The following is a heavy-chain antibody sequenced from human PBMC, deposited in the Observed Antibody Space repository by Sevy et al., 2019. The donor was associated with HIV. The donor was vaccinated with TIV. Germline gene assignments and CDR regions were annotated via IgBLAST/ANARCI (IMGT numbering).Heavy chain of an antibody. Sequence: ASVKVSCKASGGTFSSYAISWVRQAPGQGLEWMGGIIPIFGTANYAQTFQGRVTITADESTSTAYMELSSLRSEDTAVYYCARVRGYYGSGSYSNFDYWGQGTLVTVSS. CDR3: ARVRGYYGSGSYSNFDY. CDR1: GGTFSSYA. J-gene: IGHJ4*02. V-gene: IGHV1-69*13. CDR2: IIPIFGTA. D-gene: IGHD3-10*01.